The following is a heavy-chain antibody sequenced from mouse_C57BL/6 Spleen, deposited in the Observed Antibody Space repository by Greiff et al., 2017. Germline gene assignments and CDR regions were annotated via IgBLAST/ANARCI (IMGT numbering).Heavy chain of an antibody. J-gene: IGHJ4*01. CDR3: ARRIEDAMDY. CDR1: GYAFTNYL. CDR2: INPGSGGT. V-gene: IGHV1-54*01. Sequence: QVQLKESGAELVRPGTSVKVSCKASGYAFTNYLIEWVKQRPGQGLEWIGVINPGSGGTNYNETFKGKATLTADKSSSTAYMQLSSLTSEDSAVYFCARRIEDAMDYWGQGTSVTVSS.